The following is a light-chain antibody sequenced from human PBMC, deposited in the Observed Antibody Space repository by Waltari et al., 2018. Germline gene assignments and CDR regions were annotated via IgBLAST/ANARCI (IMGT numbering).Light chain of an antibody. CDR2: AAS. V-gene: IGKV3-20*01. Sequence: ETVLTQSPGSLSLSPGETATLSCRASQSVGHTYLAWYQQRPGQAPRLLIYAASARATGVPDRFSGSGSGSGSGTNFILTISRLEPEDFAVYYCQQYGTSVFSFGSGTKVDF. CDR3: QQYGTSVFS. CDR1: QSVGHTY. J-gene: IGKJ3*01.